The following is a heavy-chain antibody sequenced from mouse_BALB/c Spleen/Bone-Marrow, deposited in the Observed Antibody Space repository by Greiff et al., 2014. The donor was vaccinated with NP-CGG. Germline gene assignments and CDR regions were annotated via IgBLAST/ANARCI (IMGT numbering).Heavy chain of an antibody. CDR1: GFSLTGYA. Sequence: VMLVESGPGLVAPSQSLSITCTVSGFSLTGYAVNWVRPPPGKGLEWLGMIWGDGSTDYSSALKSRLSISKDNSKSQVFLKMNSLQTDDTARYYCARDGYDYAMDYWGQGTSVTVSS. CDR2: IWGDGST. D-gene: IGHD2-2*01. CDR3: ARDGYDYAMDY. V-gene: IGHV2-6-7*01. J-gene: IGHJ4*01.